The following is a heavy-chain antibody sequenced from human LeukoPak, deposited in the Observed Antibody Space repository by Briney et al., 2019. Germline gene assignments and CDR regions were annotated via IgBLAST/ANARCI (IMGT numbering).Heavy chain of an antibody. J-gene: IGHJ5*02. CDR2: INHSGGT. CDR1: GGSISSSSYY. Sequence: SETLSLTCTVSGGSISSSSYYWGWIRQPPGKGLEWIGEINHSGGTNYNPSLKSRVTISVDTSKNQFSLKLSSVTAADTAVYYCARGGSYGRNNWFDPCGQGTLVTVSS. CDR3: ARGGSYGRNNWFDP. V-gene: IGHV4-39*07. D-gene: IGHD1-26*01.